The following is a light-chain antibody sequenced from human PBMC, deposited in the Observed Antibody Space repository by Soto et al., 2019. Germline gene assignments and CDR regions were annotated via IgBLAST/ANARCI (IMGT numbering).Light chain of an antibody. CDR2: DVS. CDR3: SSYTSSSAIV. J-gene: IGLJ1*01. Sequence: QSALTQPASLSGSPGQSITISCTGASSDVGGYNFVSWYQQHPGKVPKLIVCDVSERPSGISSRFSGSKSGNTASLTISGLQAEDEADYYCSSYTSSSAIVFGTGTKLTVL. CDR1: SSDVGGYNF. V-gene: IGLV2-14*03.